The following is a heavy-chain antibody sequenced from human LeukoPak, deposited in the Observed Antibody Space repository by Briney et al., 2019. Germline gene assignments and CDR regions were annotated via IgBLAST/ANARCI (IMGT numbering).Heavy chain of an antibody. J-gene: IGHJ4*02. V-gene: IGHV1-2*02. CDR2: INPNNGGT. D-gene: IGHD2-2*01. CDR3: ARGRGTTSSNFDY. CDR1: GYTFTGYY. Sequence: GASVKVSCKASGYTFTGYYMHWVRQAPGQGLEWMGWINPNNGGTNYAQKFQGRVTMTRDTSIGTVYMELSRLTSDDTAVYYCARGRGTTSSNFDYWGQGNLVTVSS.